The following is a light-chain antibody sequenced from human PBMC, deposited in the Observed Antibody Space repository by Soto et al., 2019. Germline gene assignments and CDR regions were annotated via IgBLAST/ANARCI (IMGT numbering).Light chain of an antibody. CDR1: SSDVGGYNY. V-gene: IGLV2-14*01. CDR3: SSYTSSGSLGWV. Sequence: QSALTQPASVSGSPGQSITISCTGTSSDVGGYNYVSWYQQHPGRAPKLMIYDVSNRPSGVSNRFSGSKSGNTASLTISGLRAEAEDDDSYSSYTSSGSLGWVFGGGTKLTVL. CDR2: DVS. J-gene: IGLJ3*02.